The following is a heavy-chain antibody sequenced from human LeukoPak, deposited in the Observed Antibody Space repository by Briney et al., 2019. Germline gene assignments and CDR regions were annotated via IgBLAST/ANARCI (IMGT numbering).Heavy chain of an antibody. CDR3: ARLTGSYYDY. CDR2: IYDSGST. V-gene: IGHV4-39*07. J-gene: IGHJ4*02. Sequence: PSETLSLTCTISGGSFSIPDYTYYWGWIRQPPGKGLEWIGSIYDSGSTYYNSSLKSRVTISLDTSKNLFSLKLTSGTAADTAVYYCARLTGSYYDYWGQGTLVTVSS. CDR1: GGSFSIPDYTYY. D-gene: IGHD1-26*01.